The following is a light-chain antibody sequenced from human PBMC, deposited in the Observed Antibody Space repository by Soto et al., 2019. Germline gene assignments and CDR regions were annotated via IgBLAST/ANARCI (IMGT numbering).Light chain of an antibody. CDR1: QSVDIS. J-gene: IGKJ1*01. CDR3: QQYNNWPTWT. V-gene: IGKV3-15*01. Sequence: EIVLTQSPATLSVSPGERVTLSCWASQSVDISLAWYQQKPGQAPRLLIYGASTRATGIPARFSGSGSETEFTLTISSLQAEDSAVYFCQQYNNWPTWTFGQGTKVDIK. CDR2: GAS.